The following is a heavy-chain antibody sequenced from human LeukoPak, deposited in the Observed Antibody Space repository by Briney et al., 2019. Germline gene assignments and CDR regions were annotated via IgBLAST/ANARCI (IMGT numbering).Heavy chain of an antibody. V-gene: IGHV4-59*01. Sequence: PSETLSLTCTVSGGSISSYYWSWIRQPPGKGLEWIGYIYYSGSTNYNPSLKSRVTISVDTSKNQFSLKLSSVTAADTAVYYCAKDRIAAVGTPYYYYGMDVWGQGTTVTVSS. D-gene: IGHD6-13*01. CDR1: GGSISSYY. CDR3: AKDRIAAVGTPYYYYGMDV. J-gene: IGHJ6*02. CDR2: IYYSGST.